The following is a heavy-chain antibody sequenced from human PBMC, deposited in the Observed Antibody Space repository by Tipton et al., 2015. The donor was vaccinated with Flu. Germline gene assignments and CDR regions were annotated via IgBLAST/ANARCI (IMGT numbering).Heavy chain of an antibody. CDR1: GFTFSNSV. CDR3: ARETYSSGHAGAFGM. CDR2: ISVDGTFE. D-gene: IGHD6-19*01. V-gene: IGHV3-30*04. J-gene: IGHJ3*02. Sequence: SLRLSCEDSGFTFSNSVMHWVRQAPGKGLEWVSGISVDGTFERHTNSVKGRFTISRDNSKNTVYLQMNSLRDEDTAVYYCARETYSSGHAGAFGMWGLGTMVAVSS.